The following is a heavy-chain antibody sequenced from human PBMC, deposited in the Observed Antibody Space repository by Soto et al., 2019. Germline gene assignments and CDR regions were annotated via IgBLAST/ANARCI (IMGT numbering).Heavy chain of an antibody. CDR3: ARSLWNDYPAFFDC. V-gene: IGHV3-53*01. D-gene: IGHD3-3*01. Sequence: EVQLVESGGGLIQPGGSLRLSCAASGFTVSDNYMTWVRQAPGKGLGWVSIIYSGSNTYHADSVKGRFTITRDISKSTVHLQMNSLRAEDTALYYCARSLWNDYPAFFDCWGQGTLVTVST. CDR2: IYSGSNT. CDR1: GFTVSDNY. J-gene: IGHJ4*02.